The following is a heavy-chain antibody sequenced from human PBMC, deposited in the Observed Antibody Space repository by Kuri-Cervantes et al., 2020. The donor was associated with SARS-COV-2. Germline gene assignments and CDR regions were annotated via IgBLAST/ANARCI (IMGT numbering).Heavy chain of an antibody. CDR2: ISSSSSYT. Sequence: GGSLRLSCAASGFTFSDYYMSWIRQAPGKGLEWVSYISSSSSYTNYADSVKGRFTISRDNAKNSLYLQMNSLRAEDTAVYYCARAPEPYYDFWSGLYYYYYYGMDVWGQGTTVTVSS. J-gene: IGHJ6*02. CDR3: ARAPEPYYDFWSGLYYYYYYGMDV. D-gene: IGHD3-3*01. V-gene: IGHV3-11*05. CDR1: GFTFSDYY.